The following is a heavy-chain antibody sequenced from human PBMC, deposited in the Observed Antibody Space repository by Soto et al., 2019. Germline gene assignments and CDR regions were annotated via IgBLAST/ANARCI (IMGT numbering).Heavy chain of an antibody. J-gene: IGHJ4*02. CDR1: GFTFSDYW. Sequence: EVQLVESGGGLVQPGGSLRLSCAASGFTFSDYWMHWVRQAPGKGLVWVSRINSDGSSTFYADSVKGRFTISRDNAKNTLYLQMNSLIAEDTAVYYCASSLLTPFDYWGQGTLVTVSS. V-gene: IGHV3-74*01. CDR2: INSDGSST. CDR3: ASSLLTPFDY. D-gene: IGHD7-27*01.